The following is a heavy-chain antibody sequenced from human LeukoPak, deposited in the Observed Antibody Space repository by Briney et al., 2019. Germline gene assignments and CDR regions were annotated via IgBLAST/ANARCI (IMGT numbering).Heavy chain of an antibody. CDR3: ARSLVGATRAHDAFDI. J-gene: IGHJ3*02. CDR1: GFTFDDYA. V-gene: IGHV3-9*01. Sequence: GGSLRLSCAASGFTFDDYAMHWVRQAPGKGLEWVSGISWNSGSIGYADSVKGRFTISRDNAKNSLYLQMNSLRAEDTAVYYCARSLVGATRAHDAFDIWGQGTMVTVSS. D-gene: IGHD1-26*01. CDR2: ISWNSGSI.